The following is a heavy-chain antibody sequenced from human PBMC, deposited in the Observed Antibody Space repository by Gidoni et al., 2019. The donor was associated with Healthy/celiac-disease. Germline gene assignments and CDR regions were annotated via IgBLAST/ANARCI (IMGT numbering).Heavy chain of an antibody. Sequence: QGLLLQSRPPVTNPVASASVCSKVPRDTRPDLSMHWVRQDPGKGLEWMGGVDPEDGGTIYAEKFQGRVTMTEEATTNTAYMELSSLRSEDTAVYYCATGGCPGDDDYCGMDVWGQGTTVTVSS. CDR2: VDPEDGGT. D-gene: IGHD4-17*01. J-gene: IGHJ6*02. CDR1: RDTRPDLS. CDR3: ATGGCPGDDDYCGMDV. V-gene: IGHV1-24*01.